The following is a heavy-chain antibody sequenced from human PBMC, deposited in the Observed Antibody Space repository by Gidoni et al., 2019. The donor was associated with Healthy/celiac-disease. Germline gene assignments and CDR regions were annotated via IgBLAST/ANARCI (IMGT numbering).Heavy chain of an antibody. CDR2: INSDGSST. D-gene: IGHD6-19*01. V-gene: IGHV3-74*01. CDR1: GCTFSSYW. Sequence: EVQLVESGGGFVQPGGSMRLSWAASGCTFSSYWMHWVRQAPGKGLVWVSRINSDGSSTSYAASVKGRFTISRDNAKNTLYLQMNSLRAEDTAVYYCARVEQWQYYFVYWGQGTLVTVSS. J-gene: IGHJ4*02. CDR3: ARVEQWQYYFVY.